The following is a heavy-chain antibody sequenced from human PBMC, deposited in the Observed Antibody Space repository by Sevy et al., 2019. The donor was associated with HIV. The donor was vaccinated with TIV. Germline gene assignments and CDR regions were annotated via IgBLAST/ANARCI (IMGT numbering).Heavy chain of an antibody. CDR3: VRADPDQHFDS. Sequence: ASVKVSCKASGDTFTNNYIHWLRQAPGQGREWMGMVDPSAGNTTYAQKFQGRVTMTRETSTSILYMDLSSLRSEDTAMYYCVRADPDQHFDSWGQGTLVTVSS. CDR1: GDTFTNNY. J-gene: IGHJ4*02. CDR2: VDPSAGNT. V-gene: IGHV1-46*01.